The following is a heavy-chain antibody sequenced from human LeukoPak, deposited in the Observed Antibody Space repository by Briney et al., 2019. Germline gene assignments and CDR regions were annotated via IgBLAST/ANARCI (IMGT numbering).Heavy chain of an antibody. V-gene: IGHV4-39*07. Sequence: SETLSLTCTVSGGSISSSSYYWAWIRQPPGKGLEWIGSIHYSGSTYYNPSLQSRVTIPIDTSKNQFSLKLRFVTAADTAVYYCARVRCSGGSCPYYYYYYYMDVWGKGTTVTVSS. CDR1: GGSISSSSYY. CDR3: ARVRCSGGSCPYYYYYYYMDV. CDR2: IHYSGST. J-gene: IGHJ6*03. D-gene: IGHD2-15*01.